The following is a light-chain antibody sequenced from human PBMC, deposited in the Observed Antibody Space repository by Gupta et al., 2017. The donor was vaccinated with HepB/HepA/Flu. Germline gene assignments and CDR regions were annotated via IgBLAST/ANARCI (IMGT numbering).Light chain of an antibody. V-gene: IGLV1-40*01. Sequence: QSVLTQPPSVSGAPGQRVTISCTGSSSNIGAGYDVHWYQQLPGTAPNLLIYANSNRRSGVPDRFSVAKSGTSASLATTGLQADDEADYYCQSYDNSLSGPYVFGTGTKVTVL. CDR3: QSYDNSLSGPYV. J-gene: IGLJ1*01. CDR1: SSNIGAGYD. CDR2: ANS.